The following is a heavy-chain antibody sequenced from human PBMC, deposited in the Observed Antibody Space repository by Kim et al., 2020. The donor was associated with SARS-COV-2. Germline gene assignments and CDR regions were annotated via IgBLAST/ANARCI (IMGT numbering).Heavy chain of an antibody. D-gene: IGHD6-19*01. CDR2: INTANGNP. Sequence: ASVKVSCKPSGYTFTHYAIHWVRQAPGQMLEWMAWINTANGNPNYSQKFQGRVTLTRDTSASTSYMELISLTSEDTAVCYCARGPWEEVAGLDSRSQGTQVSVSS. J-gene: IGHJ4*02. V-gene: IGHV1-3*04. CDR1: GYTFTHYA. CDR3: ARGPWEEVAGLDS.